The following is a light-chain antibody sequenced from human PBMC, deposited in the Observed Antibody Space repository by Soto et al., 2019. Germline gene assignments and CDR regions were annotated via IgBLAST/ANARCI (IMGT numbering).Light chain of an antibody. CDR2: SGS. Sequence: DIRMTQSPASLSASVGDRVTITCRASQTISSYLNWYQHKPGAAPKLLIYSGSTLQSGVPSRFSGSGFGTDYTLTISSLEPADFAVYYCQQTFRTPHTFGQGTKVDIK. CDR1: QTISSY. V-gene: IGKV1-39*01. CDR3: QQTFRTPHT. J-gene: IGKJ2*01.